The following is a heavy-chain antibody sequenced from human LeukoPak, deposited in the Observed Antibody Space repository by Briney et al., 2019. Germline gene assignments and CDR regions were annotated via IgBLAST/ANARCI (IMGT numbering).Heavy chain of an antibody. J-gene: IGHJ6*02. V-gene: IGHV3-30-3*01. Sequence: GGSLRLSCAASGFTFSSYAMRWVRQAPGKGLEWVAVISYDGSNKYYADSVKGRFTISRDNAKNSLYLQMNSLRAEDTAVYYCARVDGITMVRGVNYYYYGMDVWGQGTTVTVSS. CDR2: ISYDGSNK. CDR3: ARVDGITMVRGVNYYYYGMDV. CDR1: GFTFSSYA. D-gene: IGHD3-10*01.